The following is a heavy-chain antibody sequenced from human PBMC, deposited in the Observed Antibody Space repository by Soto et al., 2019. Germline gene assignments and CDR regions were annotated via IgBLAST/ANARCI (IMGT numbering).Heavy chain of an antibody. D-gene: IGHD3-3*01. CDR3: ARGPAPSYYDFWSGDNFDY. V-gene: IGHV1-46*01. CDR1: GYTFTSCY. J-gene: IGHJ4*02. CDR2: INPSGGST. Sequence: ASVKFSCWASGYTFTSCYMHWVRQAPGQGLEWMGRINPSGGSTSYAQKFQGRVTMTRDTSTSTVYMELSSLRSEDTAVYYCARGPAPSYYDFWSGDNFDYWGQGTLVTVSS.